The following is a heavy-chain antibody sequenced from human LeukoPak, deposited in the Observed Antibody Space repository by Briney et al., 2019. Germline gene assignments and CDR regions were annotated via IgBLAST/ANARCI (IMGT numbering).Heavy chain of an antibody. J-gene: IGHJ4*02. CDR1: VHIFTNYD. Sequence: ASVKVSCKASVHIFTNYDINWVRQPTGQGLEWMGWMNPNRGNTGYAKKFQGRVTMTRNTSITTAYMELSSLRSEDTAVYYCASGSRIYWLGATDFDFWGQGTLVTVSS. V-gene: IGHV1-8*01. D-gene: IGHD1-26*01. CDR3: ASGSRIYWLGATDFDF. CDR2: MNPNRGNT.